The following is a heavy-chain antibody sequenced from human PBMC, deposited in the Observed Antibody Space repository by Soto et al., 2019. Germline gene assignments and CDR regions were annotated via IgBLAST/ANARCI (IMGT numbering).Heavy chain of an antibody. CDR2: IYYSGST. CDR3: ARGGALGYCSGGSCHQNDY. D-gene: IGHD2-15*01. Sequence: SETLSLSCAVSGGSISSGGDSWSWIRQPPGKGLEWIGYIYYSGSTNYNPSLKSRVTISVDTSKNQFSLKLSSVTAADTAVYYCARGGALGYCSGGSCHQNDYWGQGTLVTVSS. CDR1: GGSISSGGDS. J-gene: IGHJ4*02. V-gene: IGHV4-61*08.